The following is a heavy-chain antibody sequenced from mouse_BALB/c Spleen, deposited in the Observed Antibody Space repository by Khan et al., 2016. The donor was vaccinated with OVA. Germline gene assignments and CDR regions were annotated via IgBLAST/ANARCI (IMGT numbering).Heavy chain of an antibody. J-gene: IGHJ2*01. CDR1: GYSITTDYA. V-gene: IGHV3-2*02. Sequence: EVQLQQSGPGLVKPSQSLSLTCTVTGYSITTDYAWNWIRQFPGNKLEWMGFISYSGNTKYNPSFKRRISITRDTSQNQFFLQLKSVTTEDTARYYCSRVYGGDFDYWGQGTTLTVSS. CDR3: SRVYGGDFDY. CDR2: ISYSGNT. D-gene: IGHD1-1*01.